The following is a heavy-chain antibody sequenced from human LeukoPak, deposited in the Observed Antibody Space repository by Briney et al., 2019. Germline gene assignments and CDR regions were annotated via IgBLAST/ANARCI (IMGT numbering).Heavy chain of an antibody. Sequence: GGSLRLSCAASGFTFSSYAIHWLRQGPGKGLEWVAYIAHHGSNKYYADSVKGRFTISRDNSKRTLYLQMNSLRADDTAVYYCAKDGSWSCTDWGQGTLVTVSS. CDR1: GFTFSSYA. V-gene: IGHV3-30*02. CDR2: IAHHGSNK. CDR3: AKDGSWSCTD. D-gene: IGHD2-8*02. J-gene: IGHJ4*02.